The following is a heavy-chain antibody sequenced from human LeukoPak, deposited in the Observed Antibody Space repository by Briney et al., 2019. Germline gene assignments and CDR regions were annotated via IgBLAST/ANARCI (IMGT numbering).Heavy chain of an antibody. D-gene: IGHD3-10*01. Sequence: GGSLRLSCAASGFNFIDAWMNWVRQAPGRGLQWVGRIKSNADGATTGYVAPVKGRFIISRDDSKNTLYLQMNSLKTEDTAVYYCTSHYGSGGFWGQGTLVTVSS. V-gene: IGHV3-15*07. CDR3: TSHYGSGGF. CDR2: IKSNADGATT. J-gene: IGHJ4*02. CDR1: GFNFIDAW.